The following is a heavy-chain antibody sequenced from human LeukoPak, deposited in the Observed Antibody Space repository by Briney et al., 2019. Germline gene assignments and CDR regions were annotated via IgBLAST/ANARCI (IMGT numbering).Heavy chain of an antibody. CDR1: GFTFSLYW. CDR2: IKQDGTEK. J-gene: IGHJ3*02. V-gene: IGHV3-7*01. CDR3: AREASGYSYGLDAFDI. D-gene: IGHD5-18*01. Sequence: GGSLRLSCAASGFTFSLYWMSWVRQAPGKGLEWVANIKQDGTEKYYADSVKGRFTISRDNAKNSLYLQMNSLRAEDTAVYYCAREASGYSYGLDAFDIWGQGTMVTVSS.